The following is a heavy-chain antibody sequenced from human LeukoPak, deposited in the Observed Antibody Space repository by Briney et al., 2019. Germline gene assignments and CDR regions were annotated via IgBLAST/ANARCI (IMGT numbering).Heavy chain of an antibody. J-gene: IGHJ6*02. D-gene: IGHD3-10*01. Sequence: ASVKVSCKASGYTFTGYFVHWVRQAPGQGLEWMGWINPNSGGTNYAQKFQGRVTMTTDTSTSTAYMELRSLRSDDTAVYYCARGSGSGTYGLDVWGQGTTVTVSS. CDR1: GYTFTGYF. V-gene: IGHV1-2*02. CDR3: ARGSGSGTYGLDV. CDR2: INPNSGGT.